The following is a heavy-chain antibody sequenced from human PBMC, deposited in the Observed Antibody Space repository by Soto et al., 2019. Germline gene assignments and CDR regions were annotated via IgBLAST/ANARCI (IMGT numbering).Heavy chain of an antibody. CDR1: GGSVTSAGYY. Sequence: PSETLSLTCTVSGGSVTSAGYYWSWIRQPPGKGLEWIGYNHYSGNTDYNPSLKSRVTISVDTSKNQFSLKLRSVTPADTAIYYCARVDVRVTSRRYFGYWGKGTLVTVSS. D-gene: IGHD3-9*01. V-gene: IGHV4-61*08. CDR2: NHYSGNT. CDR3: ARVDVRVTSRRYFGY. J-gene: IGHJ4*02.